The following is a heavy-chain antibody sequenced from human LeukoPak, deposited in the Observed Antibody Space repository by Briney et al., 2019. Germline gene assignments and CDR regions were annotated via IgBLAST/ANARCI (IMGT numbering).Heavy chain of an antibody. Sequence: GGSLRLSCAASGFTFSSYAMSWVRQAPGKGLEWVSAISGSGGSTYYADSVKGRFTISRDNSKNTLYLQMNSLRAEDTAVYYCARDPHYDFWSGYYGPRGFDYWGQGTLVTVSS. CDR3: ARDPHYDFWSGYYGPRGFDY. CDR2: ISGSGGST. J-gene: IGHJ4*02. V-gene: IGHV3-23*01. CDR1: GFTFSSYA. D-gene: IGHD3-3*01.